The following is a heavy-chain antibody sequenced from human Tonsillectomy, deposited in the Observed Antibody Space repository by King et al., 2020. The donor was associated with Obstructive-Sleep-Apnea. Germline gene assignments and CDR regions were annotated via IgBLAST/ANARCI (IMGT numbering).Heavy chain of an antibody. D-gene: IGHD5-18*01. Sequence: VQLVESGGGVVQPGRSLRLSCAASGFTFSNYAMHWVRQAPGKGLEWVAIISYDGSNKYNADSVKGRFTISRDDSKNPLYLQMTSLRAEETAVYYCARDHGYSYGYIDYYFDYWGQGTLVTVSS. CDR1: GFTFSNYA. J-gene: IGHJ4*02. CDR3: ARDHGYSYGYIDYYFDY. CDR2: ISYDGSNK. V-gene: IGHV3-30-3*01.